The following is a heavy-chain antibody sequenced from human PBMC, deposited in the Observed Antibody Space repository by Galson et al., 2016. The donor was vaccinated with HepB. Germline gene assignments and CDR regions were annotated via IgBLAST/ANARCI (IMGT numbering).Heavy chain of an antibody. Sequence: SETLSLTCTVSGGSISSSHSYWGWIRQPPGKGLEWIGKIHYSGSTYYTPSLESRVTMSVDTSKNQFSLKFTSVTAADTAVNYCAKDGAVHAVSDNWGQGTLVTVSS. D-gene: IGHD4-11*01. CDR1: GGSISSSHSY. J-gene: IGHJ4*02. CDR3: AKDGAVHAVSDN. CDR2: IHYSGST. V-gene: IGHV4-39*07.